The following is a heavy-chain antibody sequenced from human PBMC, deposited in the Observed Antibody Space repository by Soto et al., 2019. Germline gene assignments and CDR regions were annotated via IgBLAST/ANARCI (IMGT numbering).Heavy chain of an antibody. CDR2: IYSSGTT. J-gene: IGHJ4*02. CDR1: GATVSRGDYF. Sequence: SETLSLTCTVSGATVSRGDYFWTWIRQPPGKGLEWIGYIYSSGTTNYNPALKSRVTISLDTSRSYFSLTLTSVTAADTAIYYCAAGEASSRNLAPYYLDFWGQGTLVTVSS. V-gene: IGHV4-61*03. D-gene: IGHD6-13*01. CDR3: AAGEASSRNLAPYYLDF.